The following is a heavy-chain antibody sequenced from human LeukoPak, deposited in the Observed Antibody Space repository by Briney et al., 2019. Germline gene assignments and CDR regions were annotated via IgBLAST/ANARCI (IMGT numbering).Heavy chain of an antibody. J-gene: IGHJ5*02. CDR3: ARYGSGTYRGWLDP. CDR1: GGSISSGGYY. V-gene: IGHV4-30-4*08. Sequence: PSETLSLTCTVSGGSISSGGYYWSWIRQHPGKGLEWIGYIYYSGTTYYNPSLRSRVTISVDTSKNQFSLKLGSVTAADTAVYYCARYGSGTYRGWLDPWGQGSLVTVSS. CDR2: IYYSGTT. D-gene: IGHD3-10*01.